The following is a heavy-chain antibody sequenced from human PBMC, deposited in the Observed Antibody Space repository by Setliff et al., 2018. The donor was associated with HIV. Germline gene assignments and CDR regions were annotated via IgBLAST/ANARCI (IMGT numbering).Heavy chain of an antibody. CDR2: INPNSGGT. V-gene: IGHV1-2*04. D-gene: IGHD3-22*01. CDR3: ARGMDYYDTSGYYQYYFDY. J-gene: IGHJ4*02. CDR1: GYTFTSYA. Sequence: ASVKVSCKASGYTFTSYAMHWVRQAPGQGLEWMGWINPNSGGTNYAQKFQGWITMTRDTSISTAYMELSRLRSDDTAVYYCARGMDYYDTSGYYQYYFDYWGQGTLVTVSS.